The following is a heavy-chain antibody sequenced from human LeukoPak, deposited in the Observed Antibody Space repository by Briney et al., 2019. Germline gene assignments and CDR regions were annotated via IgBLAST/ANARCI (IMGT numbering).Heavy chain of an antibody. CDR2: ISYDGSNK. D-gene: IGHD3-22*01. CDR1: GFTFSSYG. Sequence: PGGSLRLSCAASGFTFSSYGMHWVRQAPGKGLEWVAVISYDGSNKYYADSVKGRFTISRDNSKNTLYLQMNSLRAEDTAVYYCAKRYYYDSSGYYYGGVCCAFDIWGQGTMVTVSS. J-gene: IGHJ3*02. CDR3: AKRYYYDSSGYYYGGVCCAFDI. V-gene: IGHV3-30*18.